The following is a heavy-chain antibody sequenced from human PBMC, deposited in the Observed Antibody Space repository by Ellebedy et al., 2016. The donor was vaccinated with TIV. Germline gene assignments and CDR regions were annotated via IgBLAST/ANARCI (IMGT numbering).Heavy chain of an antibody. CDR3: ARGRSPYSNYVGYYYYYMDV. J-gene: IGHJ6*03. Sequence: SVKVSXXASGGTFSSYAISWVRQAPGQGLEWMGGIIPIFGTANYAQKFQGRVTITADESTSTAYMELSSLRSEDTAVYYCARGRSPYSNYVGYYYYYMDVWGKGTTVTVSS. V-gene: IGHV1-69*13. CDR1: GGTFSSYA. D-gene: IGHD4-11*01. CDR2: IIPIFGTA.